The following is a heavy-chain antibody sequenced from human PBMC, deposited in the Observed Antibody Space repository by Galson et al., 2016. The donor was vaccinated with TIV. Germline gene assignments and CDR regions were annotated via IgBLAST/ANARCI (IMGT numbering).Heavy chain of an antibody. CDR3: ARDRVVDATYYYYYYGMDV. D-gene: IGHD3-22*01. V-gene: IGHV3-66*02. Sequence: SLRLSCAASGLSVSINYMTWVRQAPGKGLEWVSLISDDGNTYYADSVQGRFTISRDNSKNTPYLQMNTLRVEDTAVYFCARDRVVDATYYYYYYGMDVWGQGTAVTVSS. CDR1: GLSVSINY. CDR2: ISDDGNT. J-gene: IGHJ6*02.